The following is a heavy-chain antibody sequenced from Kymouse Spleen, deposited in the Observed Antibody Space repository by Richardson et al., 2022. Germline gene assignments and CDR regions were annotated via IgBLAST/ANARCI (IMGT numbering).Heavy chain of an antibody. CDR2: INHSGST. Sequence: QVQLQQWGAGLLKPSETLSLTCAVYGGSFSGYYWSWIRQPPGKGLEWIGEINHSGSTNYNPSLKSRVTISVDTSKNQFSLKLSSVTAADTAVYYCARWDYYDSSGYYYPDYWGQGTLVTVSS. J-gene: IGHJ4*02. CDR3: ARWDYYDSSGYYYPDY. D-gene: IGHD3-22*01. CDR1: GGSFSGYY. V-gene: IGHV4-34*01.